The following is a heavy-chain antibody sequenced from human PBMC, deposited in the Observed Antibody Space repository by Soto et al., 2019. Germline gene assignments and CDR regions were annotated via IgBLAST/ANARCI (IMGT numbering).Heavy chain of an antibody. V-gene: IGHV4-31*03. CDR2: IYYSGST. Sequence: PSETLSLTCTVSGGSISSGGYYWSWIRQHPGEGLEWIGYIYYSGSTYYNPSLQSRVTISVDTSKSQFSLKLNSVTAADSAVYFCARLEGLATISYYFDFWGPGALVTVS. D-gene: IGHD3-9*01. CDR3: ARLEGLATISYYFDF. CDR1: GGSISSGGYY. J-gene: IGHJ4*02.